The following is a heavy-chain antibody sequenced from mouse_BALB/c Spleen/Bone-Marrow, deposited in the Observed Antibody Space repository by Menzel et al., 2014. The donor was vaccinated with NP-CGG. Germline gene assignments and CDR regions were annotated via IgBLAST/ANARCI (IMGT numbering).Heavy chain of an antibody. V-gene: IGHV1S56*01. D-gene: IGHD1-2*01. CDR3: ARGGYGGAWFAY. J-gene: IGHJ3*01. CDR1: GYTFTTYY. CDR2: IYPGNVNT. Sequence: QVQLKQSGPELVKPGASVRISCKASGYTFTTYYIHWVKQRPGQGLEWIGWIYPGNVNTNYNEKFKGKATLTADKSSSTAYMQLSSLTSEDSAVYFCARGGYGGAWFAYWGQGTLVTVSA.